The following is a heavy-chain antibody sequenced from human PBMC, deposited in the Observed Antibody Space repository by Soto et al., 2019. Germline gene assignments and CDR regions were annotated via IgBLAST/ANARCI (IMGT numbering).Heavy chain of an antibody. CDR1: GGTFSSYA. CDR2: IIPIFGTA. D-gene: IGHD3-22*01. V-gene: IGHV1-69*01. J-gene: IGHJ4*02. CDR3: ARGGFRYDSSGYYFDY. Sequence: QVQLVQSGAEVKKPGSSVKVSCKASGGTFSSYAISWVRQAPGQGLEWMGGIIPIFGTANYAQKFQGRVTITADESTSTAYMEVSSLRSEDTAGYYCARGGFRYDSSGYYFDYWGQGTRVTVSS.